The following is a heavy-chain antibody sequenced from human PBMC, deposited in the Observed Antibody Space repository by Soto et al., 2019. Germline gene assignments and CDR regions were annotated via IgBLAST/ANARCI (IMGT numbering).Heavy chain of an antibody. CDR3: ASGGWGSSWYEGGGRIDY. D-gene: IGHD6-13*01. CDR1: GFTFSNYD. CDR2: IGAAGDT. V-gene: IGHV3-13*01. Sequence: EVQLVESGGGLVQPGGSLRLSCAASGFTFSNYDMHWVRQVTGKGLEWVSAIGAAGDTYYPDSVKGRFTISRENAKNSLYLQMNSRRAEDTVVYYCASGGWGSSWYEGGGRIDYWGQGALVTVSS. J-gene: IGHJ4*02.